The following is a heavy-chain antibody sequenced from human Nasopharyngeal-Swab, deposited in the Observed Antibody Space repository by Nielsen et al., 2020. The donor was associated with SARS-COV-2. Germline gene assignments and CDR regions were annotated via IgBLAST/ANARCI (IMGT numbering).Heavy chain of an antibody. Sequence: SETLSLTCTVSGGSISSYYWSWIRQPPGKGLEWIGSIYHSGSTYYNPSLKSRVTISVDTSKNQFSLKLSSVTAADTAVYCCARGSPTVDYWGQGTLVTVSS. CDR1: GGSISSYY. V-gene: IGHV4-59*12. J-gene: IGHJ4*02. CDR2: IYHSGST. CDR3: ARGSPTVDY.